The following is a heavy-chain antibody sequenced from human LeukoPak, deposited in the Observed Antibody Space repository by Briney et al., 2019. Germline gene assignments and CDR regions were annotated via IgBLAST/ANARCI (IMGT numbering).Heavy chain of an antibody. CDR3: AKGPIAAAGSGWFDP. Sequence: PGGSLRLSCAASGFTFDDYAMHWVRQAPGKGLEWVSGISWNSGSIGYADSVKGRFTISRDNAKNSLYLQMNSLRAEDTALYYCAKGPIAAAGSGWFDPWGQGTLVTVSS. J-gene: IGHJ5*02. V-gene: IGHV3-9*01. CDR2: ISWNSGSI. D-gene: IGHD6-13*01. CDR1: GFTFDDYA.